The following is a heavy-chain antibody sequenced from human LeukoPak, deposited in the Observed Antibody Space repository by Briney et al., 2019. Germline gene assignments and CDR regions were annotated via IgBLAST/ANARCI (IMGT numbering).Heavy chain of an antibody. Sequence: GGSLRLSCAVCGFIYSSYDMSWVSQAPGKGLEWVSTFTGSGDTTYYADSVKGRFTISRDNSKKKLYLQMNSLRAEDTAIYFCSTDMVRELYYWGQGTLVTVSS. J-gene: IGHJ4*02. D-gene: IGHD3-10*01. CDR3: STDMVRELYY. CDR1: GFIYSSYD. V-gene: IGHV3-23*01. CDR2: FTGSGDTT.